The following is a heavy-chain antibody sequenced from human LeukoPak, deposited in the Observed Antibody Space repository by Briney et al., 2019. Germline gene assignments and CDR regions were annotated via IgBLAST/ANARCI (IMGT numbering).Heavy chain of an antibody. V-gene: IGHV3-23*01. Sequence: GGSLRLSCAASGFTFSSYWMSWVRQAPGKGLEWVSAISGSGGSTYYADSVKGRFTISRDNSKNTLYLQMNSLRAEDTAVYYCAKDHGDPYRYYYYMDVWGKGTTVTVSS. J-gene: IGHJ6*03. CDR1: GFTFSSYW. CDR2: ISGSGGST. D-gene: IGHD4-17*01. CDR3: AKDHGDPYRYYYYMDV.